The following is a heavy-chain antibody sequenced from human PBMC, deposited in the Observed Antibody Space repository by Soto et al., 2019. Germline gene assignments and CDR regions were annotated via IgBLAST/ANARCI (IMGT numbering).Heavy chain of an antibody. V-gene: IGHV1-46*01. D-gene: IGHD3-10*01. Sequence: VQLIQSGTEVKKSGASVKISCQASGYTFFAYYMNWVRQAPGQGLEWMGMINPSGGTATYAQRFRDSLTVTRDTAARTVYMELRPLRPEDTAVYYCARGDASSGTYWFDYWGQGTLVTASA. CDR3: ARGDASSGTYWFDY. J-gene: IGHJ4*02. CDR1: GYTFFAYY. CDR2: INPSGGTA.